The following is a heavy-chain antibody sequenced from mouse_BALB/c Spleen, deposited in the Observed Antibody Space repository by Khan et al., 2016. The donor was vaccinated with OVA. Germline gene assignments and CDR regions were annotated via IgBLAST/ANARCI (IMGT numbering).Heavy chain of an antibody. Sequence: QVQLQQSGAELARPGASVKLSCKASGYTFTDYYINWVKQRTGQGLEWIGEISPGSGDTYYHERFKGTATLTADKSSSTAYMQLSSLTSEASAVYFCARRNYFGYTLAYWGQGTLVTVSA. CDR2: ISPGSGDT. V-gene: IGHV1-77*01. CDR1: GYTFTDYY. J-gene: IGHJ3*01. D-gene: IGHD1-2*01. CDR3: ARRNYFGYTLAY.